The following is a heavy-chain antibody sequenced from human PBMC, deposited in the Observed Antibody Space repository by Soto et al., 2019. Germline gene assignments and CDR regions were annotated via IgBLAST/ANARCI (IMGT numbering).Heavy chain of an antibody. J-gene: IGHJ3*02. D-gene: IGHD2-21*02. CDR1: GFTFSSYA. V-gene: IGHV3-30-3*01. CDR2: ISYDGSNK. Sequence: PGGSLRLSCAAPGFTFSSYAMHWVRQAPGKGLEWVAVISYDGSNKYYADSVKGRFTISRDNSKNTLYLQMNSLSAEDTAVYYCAREGGGGDYVAEHDAFDIWGQGTMVTVSS. CDR3: AREGGGGDYVAEHDAFDI.